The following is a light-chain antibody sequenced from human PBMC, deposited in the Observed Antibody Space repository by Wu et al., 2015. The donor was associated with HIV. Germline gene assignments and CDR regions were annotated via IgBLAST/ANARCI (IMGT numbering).Light chain of an antibody. V-gene: IGKV3-15*01. Sequence: EIVMTQSPATLSVSPGERVTLSCRASQSVNSNLAWYQQKPGQAPRLLIYGAFTRATGIPARFSGSGSGTEFTLTIGSLQSEDFAVYYCQQYNNWLYSFGQGTKLEIK. CDR3: QQYNNWLYS. CDR1: QSVNSN. J-gene: IGKJ2*03. CDR2: GAF.